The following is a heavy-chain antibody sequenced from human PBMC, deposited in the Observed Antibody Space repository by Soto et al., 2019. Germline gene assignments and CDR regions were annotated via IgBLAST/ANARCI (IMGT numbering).Heavy chain of an antibody. J-gene: IGHJ6*03. CDR3: AGCSSTSCYYYYYMDV. V-gene: IGHV1-69*02. CDR1: GGTFSSYT. Sequence: SVKVSCKASGGTFSSYTISWVRQAPGQGLEWMGRIIPILGIANYAQKFQGRVTVTADKSTSTAYMELSSLRSEDTAVYYCAGCSSTSCYYYYYMDVWGKGTTVTVSS. D-gene: IGHD2-2*01. CDR2: IIPILGIA.